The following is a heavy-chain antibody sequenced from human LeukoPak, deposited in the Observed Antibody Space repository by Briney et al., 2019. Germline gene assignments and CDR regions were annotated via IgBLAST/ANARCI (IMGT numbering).Heavy chain of an antibody. CDR2: IFHSGST. D-gene: IGHD6-13*01. Sequence: SETLSLTCTVSGGSISSNTCYWGWIRQPPGKGLEWIGNIFHSGSTYYNPSLKSRVTISVDTSKNQLSLRLSSVTATDAAIYYCARRPSGLIAAAGIYYFDYWGQGTLVTVSS. CDR1: GGSISSNTCY. J-gene: IGHJ4*02. V-gene: IGHV4-39*01. CDR3: ARRPSGLIAAAGIYYFDY.